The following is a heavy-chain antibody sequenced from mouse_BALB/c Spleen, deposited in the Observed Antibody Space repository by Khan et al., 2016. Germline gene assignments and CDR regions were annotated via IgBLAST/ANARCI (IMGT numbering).Heavy chain of an antibody. CDR1: GYTFTSYW. CDR3: AREGTVPLMDY. J-gene: IGHJ4*01. CDR2: IAPGSGST. Sequence: DLVKPGASVKLSCKASGYTFTSYWINWIKQRPGQGLEWIGRIAPGSGSTSYNEIFKGKATLTVDTSSCTAYIQLSSLSSEDSAVYFCAREGTVPLMDYWGQGTPVTVSS. D-gene: IGHD1-1*01. V-gene: IGHV1S41*01.